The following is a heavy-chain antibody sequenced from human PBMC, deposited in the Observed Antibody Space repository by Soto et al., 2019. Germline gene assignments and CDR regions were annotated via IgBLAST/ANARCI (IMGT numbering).Heavy chain of an antibody. D-gene: IGHD3-10*01. CDR2: IIPILGIA. J-gene: IGHJ5*02. Sequence: QVQLVQSGAEVKKPGSSVKVSCKASGGTFSSYTISWVRQAPGQGLEWMGRIIPILGIANYAQKFQGRVTITADKSTSTAHMELSSLRSEDTAVYYCAGIWFGENWFDPWGQGTLVTVSS. CDR3: AGIWFGENWFDP. CDR1: GGTFSSYT. V-gene: IGHV1-69*02.